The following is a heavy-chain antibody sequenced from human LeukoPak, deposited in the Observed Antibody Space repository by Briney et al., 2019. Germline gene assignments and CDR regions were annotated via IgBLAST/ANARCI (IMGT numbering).Heavy chain of an antibody. V-gene: IGHV4-39*01. J-gene: IGHJ4*02. Sequence: PSETLSLTCMVSGGSISSSSYNWDWIRQPPGKGLEWIGSIYYSGSTHYNPSLKSRVTLSADTSKNQLFLRLSSVTAADTAVCFCARVLLTGNGWIPFDYWGQGILVTVSS. CDR2: IYYSGST. CDR1: GGSISSSSYN. CDR3: ARVLLTGNGWIPFDY. D-gene: IGHD6-19*01.